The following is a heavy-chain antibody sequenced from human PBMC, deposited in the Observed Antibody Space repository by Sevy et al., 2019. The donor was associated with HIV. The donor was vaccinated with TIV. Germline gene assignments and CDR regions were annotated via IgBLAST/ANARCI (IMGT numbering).Heavy chain of an antibody. Sequence: GGSLRLSCAASGFTFSSYSMNWVRQAPGKGLEWVSSISSSGSTIYYADSVKGRFTISRDNAKNSLYLQMNSLRAEDTAVYYCARVARGWFGELYYYYYGMDVWGQGTTVTVSS. V-gene: IGHV3-48*04. CDR2: ISSSGSTI. CDR3: ARVARGWFGELYYYYYGMDV. J-gene: IGHJ6*02. CDR1: GFTFSSYS. D-gene: IGHD3-10*01.